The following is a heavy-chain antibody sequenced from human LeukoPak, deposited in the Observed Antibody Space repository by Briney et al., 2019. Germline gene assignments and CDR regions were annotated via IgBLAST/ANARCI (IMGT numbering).Heavy chain of an antibody. CDR2: TYYRSKWYN. CDR3: ARGRGDGDYGL. V-gene: IGHV6-1*01. D-gene: IGHD4-17*01. CDR1: GDSVSSNSAA. J-gene: IGHJ4*02. Sequence: SQTLSLTCAISGDSVSSNSAAWNWISQSPSRGLEWLGRTYYRSKWYNGYVVSVKSRITINPDTSRNQFSLQLNSVTPEDTAVYYCARGRGDGDYGLWGQGTLVTVSS.